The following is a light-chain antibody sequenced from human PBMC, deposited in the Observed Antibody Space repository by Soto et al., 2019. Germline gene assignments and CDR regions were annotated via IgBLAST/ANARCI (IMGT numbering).Light chain of an antibody. CDR3: QQYNSYSWT. CDR1: QSISSW. CDR2: DAS. J-gene: IGKJ5*01. Sequence: DIQMTQSASTLSASVGDRVTITCRASQSISSWLAWYQQKPGKAPKLLIYDASSLESGVPSRFSGSGSGTEFTLTISSLQPDDFATYYCQQYNSYSWTFGQGTRLEIK. V-gene: IGKV1-5*01.